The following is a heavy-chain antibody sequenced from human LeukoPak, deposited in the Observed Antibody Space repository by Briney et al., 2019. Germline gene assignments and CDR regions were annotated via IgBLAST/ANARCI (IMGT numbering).Heavy chain of an antibody. CDR3: ARRVAVAGHFDY. V-gene: IGHV4-59*08. Sequence: PSETLSLTRTVSGGSISSYYWSWIRQPPGKGLEWIGYIYYSGSTNYNPSLKSRVTISVDTSKNQFSLKLSSVTAADTAVYYCARRVAVAGHFDYWGQGTLVTVSS. CDR1: GGSISSYY. J-gene: IGHJ4*02. CDR2: IYYSGST. D-gene: IGHD6-19*01.